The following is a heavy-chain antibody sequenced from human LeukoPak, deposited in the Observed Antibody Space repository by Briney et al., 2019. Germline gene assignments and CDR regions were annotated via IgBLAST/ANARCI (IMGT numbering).Heavy chain of an antibody. V-gene: IGHV3-33*01. D-gene: IGHD6-13*01. CDR2: IWYDGSNK. CDR3: ARGGGAAAADY. J-gene: IGHJ4*02. Sequence: HPGGSLRLSCAASGFTFSSYGMHWVRQAPGKGLEWVAVIWYDGSNKYYADSVKGRFTISRDNSKNTLYLQMNSLRAEDTAVYYCARGGGAAAADYWGQGTLVTVSS. CDR1: GFTFSSYG.